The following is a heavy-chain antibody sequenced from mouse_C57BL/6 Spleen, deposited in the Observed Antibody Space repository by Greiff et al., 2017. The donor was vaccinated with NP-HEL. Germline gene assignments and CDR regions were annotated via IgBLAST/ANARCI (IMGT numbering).Heavy chain of an antibody. CDR1: GYSFTSYY. Sequence: VQLQQSGPELVKPGASVKISCKASGYSFTSYYIHWVKQRPGQGLEWIGWIYPGSGNTKYNEKFKGKATLTADTSSSTAYMQLSSLTSEDSAVYYCAREGGAQGFAYWGQGTLVTVSA. D-gene: IGHD1-1*02. V-gene: IGHV1-66*01. CDR3: AREGGAQGFAY. J-gene: IGHJ3*01. CDR2: IYPGSGNT.